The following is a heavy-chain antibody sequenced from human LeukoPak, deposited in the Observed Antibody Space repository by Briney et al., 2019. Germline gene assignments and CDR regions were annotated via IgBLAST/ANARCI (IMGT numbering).Heavy chain of an antibody. V-gene: IGHV3-23*01. D-gene: IGHD1-7*01. CDR3: AKDTSITGTTSYYYYCYGMDV. CDR2: ISGSGGST. CDR1: GFTFSSYA. Sequence: PGGSLRLSCAASGFTFSSYAMSWVRQAPGKGLEWVSAISGSGGSTYYADSVKGRFTISRDNSKNTLYLQMNSLRAEDTAVYYCAKDTSITGTTSYYYYCYGMDVWGQGTTVTVSS. J-gene: IGHJ6*02.